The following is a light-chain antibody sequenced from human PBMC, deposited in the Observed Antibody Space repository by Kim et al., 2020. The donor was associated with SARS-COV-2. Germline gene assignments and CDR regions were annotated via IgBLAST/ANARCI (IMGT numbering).Light chain of an antibody. J-gene: IGKJ2*01. CDR2: DAS. Sequence: GDTVTITCQASQDISNFLSWYQHKPGKAPQRLIYDASSLVTGVPSRFSGSGSGTSFTFTITSLQPEDIATYFCQQYKDQPPFTFGQGTKL. V-gene: IGKV1-33*01. CDR1: QDISNF. CDR3: QQYKDQPPFT.